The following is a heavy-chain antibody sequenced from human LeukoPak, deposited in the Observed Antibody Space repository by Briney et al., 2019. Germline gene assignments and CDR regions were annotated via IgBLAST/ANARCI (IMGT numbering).Heavy chain of an antibody. J-gene: IGHJ6*02. CDR1: GASISSYY. CDR2: IYTSGST. Sequence: KPSETLSLTCTVSGASISSYYWSWIRQPAGKGLEWIGRIYTSGSTNYNPSLKSRVTMSVDTSKNQFSLKLSSVTAADTAVYYCARDRTVTDDYYYYYGMDVWGQGTTVTVSS. CDR3: ARDRTVTDDYYYYYGMDV. V-gene: IGHV4-4*07. D-gene: IGHD4-17*01.